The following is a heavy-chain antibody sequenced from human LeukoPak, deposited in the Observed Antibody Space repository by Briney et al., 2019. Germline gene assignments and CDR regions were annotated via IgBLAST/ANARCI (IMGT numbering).Heavy chain of an antibody. D-gene: IGHD5-18*01. V-gene: IGHV3-30-3*02. CDR1: GFTFRGYP. CDR3: AKNGVQLWLPDY. Sequence: GGSLRLSCAASGFTFRGYPIHWVRQAPGKGLEWVAVISYDGSNKYYADSVKGRFTISRDNSKNTLYLQMNSLRAEDTAVYYCAKNGVQLWLPDYWGQGTLVTVSS. J-gene: IGHJ4*02. CDR2: ISYDGSNK.